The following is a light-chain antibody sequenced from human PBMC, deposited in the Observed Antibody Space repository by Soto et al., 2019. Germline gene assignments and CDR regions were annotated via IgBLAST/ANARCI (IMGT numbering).Light chain of an antibody. CDR2: AAS. J-gene: IGKJ5*01. Sequence: DIQMTQSPSSLSAAVGDRVTITFRASQSISSYLNWYQQKPGKAPKLLIYAASSLQSGVPSRFSGSGSGTDFTLTISSLHPEDFATYYCQQSYSTPITFGQGTRLEI. V-gene: IGKV1-39*01. CDR1: QSISSY. CDR3: QQSYSTPIT.